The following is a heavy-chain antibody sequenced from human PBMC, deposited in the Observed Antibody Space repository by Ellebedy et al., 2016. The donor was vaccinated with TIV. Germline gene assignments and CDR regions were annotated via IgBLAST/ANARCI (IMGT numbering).Heavy chain of an antibody. Sequence: GGSLRLXXAASGFTCSDSAMSWVRQAPGKGLHWVASISFSGGSTCYADSVRGRFTISRDNPKNTVYLQMNSLRADDTALYYCARSLAASGKVTYYYGMDVWGQGTTVTVSS. D-gene: IGHD6-13*01. J-gene: IGHJ6*02. CDR1: GFTCSDSA. V-gene: IGHV3-23*01. CDR3: ARSLAASGKVTYYYGMDV. CDR2: ISFSGGST.